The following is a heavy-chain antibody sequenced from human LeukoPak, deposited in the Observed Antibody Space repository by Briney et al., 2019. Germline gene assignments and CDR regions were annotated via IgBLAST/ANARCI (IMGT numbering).Heavy chain of an antibody. CDR1: GFTFDDYA. CDR2: ISWNSGYI. CDR3: AKGSGYDGASFSDY. V-gene: IGHV3-9*01. Sequence: PGGSLRLSCAASGFTFDDYAMHWVRQAPGKGLEWVSGISWNSGYIDYADSVKGRFTISRDNAKNSLYLQMNSLRAEDTALYYCAKGSGYDGASFSDYWGQGTLVTVSS. D-gene: IGHD5-12*01. J-gene: IGHJ4*02.